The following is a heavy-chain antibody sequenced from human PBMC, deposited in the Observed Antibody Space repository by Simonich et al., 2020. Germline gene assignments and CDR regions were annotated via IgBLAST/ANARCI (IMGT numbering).Heavy chain of an antibody. CDR2: IYYSGST. D-gene: IGHD2-15*01. Sequence: QVQLQESGPGLLKPSETLSLTCTVTGGSISIYYWSWIRQPPGKGLEWIGYIYYSGSTNYNPSHTSRVTISVDTSKNQFSLKLSSVTAADTAVYYCARHKGYCRGGSCYSHWYFDLWGRGTLVTVSS. J-gene: IGHJ2*01. V-gene: IGHV4-59*08. CDR3: ARHKGYCRGGSCYSHWYFDL. CDR1: GGSISIYY.